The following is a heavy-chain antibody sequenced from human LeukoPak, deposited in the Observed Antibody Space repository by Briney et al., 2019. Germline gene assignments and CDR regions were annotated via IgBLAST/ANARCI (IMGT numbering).Heavy chain of an antibody. CDR1: GGSFSGYY. CDR2: INHSGST. J-gene: IGHJ5*02. Sequence: SETLSLTCAVYGGSFSGYYWSWIRQPPGKGLEWIGEINHSGSTNYNPSLKSRVTISVDTSKNQFSLKPSSVTAADTAVYYRARGRRGYSYGYRRFDPWGQGTLVTVSS. D-gene: IGHD5-18*01. CDR3: ARGRRGYSYGYRRFDP. V-gene: IGHV4-34*01.